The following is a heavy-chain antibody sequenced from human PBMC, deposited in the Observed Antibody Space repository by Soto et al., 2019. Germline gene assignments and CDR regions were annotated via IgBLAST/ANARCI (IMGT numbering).Heavy chain of an antibody. CDR1: GFTFSSYW. V-gene: IGHV3-7*01. CDR3: ARVARVATSFSWFDP. D-gene: IGHD5-12*01. Sequence: EVQLVESGGGLVQPGGSLRLSCAASGFTFSSYWMSWVRQAPGKGLEWVANIKQDGNEKYYVDSVKGRFTISRDNAKNSLYLQMNSLRAEDTAVYYYARVARVATSFSWFDPWGQGILVTVSS. CDR2: IKQDGNEK. J-gene: IGHJ5*02.